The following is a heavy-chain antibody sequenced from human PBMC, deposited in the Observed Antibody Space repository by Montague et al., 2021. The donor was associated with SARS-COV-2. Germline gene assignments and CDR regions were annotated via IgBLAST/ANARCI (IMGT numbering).Heavy chain of an antibody. J-gene: IGHJ4*02. Sequence: SETLSLTCAVDGGSFTGYSWNWIRQPPGKGLEWIGEVKHPGGTNYNPSLKSRVTISIDMSKNQSSLNLESVTAADTAVYYCARPVSGSWHRFEYWGQGTLVTVSS. V-gene: IGHV4-34*01. CDR3: ARPVSGSWHRFEY. CDR2: VKHPGGT. D-gene: IGHD2-15*01. CDR1: GGSFTGYS.